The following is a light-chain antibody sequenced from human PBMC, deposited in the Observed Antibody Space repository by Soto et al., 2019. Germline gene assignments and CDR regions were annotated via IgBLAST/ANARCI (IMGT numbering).Light chain of an antibody. J-gene: IGKJ2*01. Sequence: DIQMTQSPSSLSASVGDRVTITCRASQSISSYLNSYQQKPGKAPKLLIYAASSLQSGVPSRFSGSGSGTDLTLTISSLQPEDFATYYCQQSYSTLYTFGQWTKLEIK. CDR2: AAS. V-gene: IGKV1-39*01. CDR3: QQSYSTLYT. CDR1: QSISSY.